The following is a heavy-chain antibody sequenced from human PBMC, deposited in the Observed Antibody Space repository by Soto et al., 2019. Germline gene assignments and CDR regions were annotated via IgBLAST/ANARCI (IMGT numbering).Heavy chain of an antibody. Sequence: GGSLRLSCAASGFTFGTYWMTWVRQGPGKELEWMANINPDGSEMYYVDYVKGRFTISRDNAKNSLYLQMNSLTVEDTAVYYCARITWAVIRVIWYFDLWGRGSLVTVSS. CDR2: INPDGSEM. J-gene: IGHJ2*01. CDR1: GFTFGTYW. D-gene: IGHD2-21*01. CDR3: ARITWAVIRVIWYFDL. V-gene: IGHV3-7*05.